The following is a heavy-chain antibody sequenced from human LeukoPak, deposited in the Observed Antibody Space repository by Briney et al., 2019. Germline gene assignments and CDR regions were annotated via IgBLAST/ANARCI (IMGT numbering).Heavy chain of an antibody. CDR3: ARGGNRVFDY. J-gene: IGHJ4*02. V-gene: IGHV3-48*04. Sequence: GGSLRLSCAASGFTFSSYSMNWVRQAPGKGLEWVSYISSSSSTIYYADSVKGRFTISRDNAKNSLYLRMNSLRAEDTAVYYCARGGNRVFDYWGQGTLVTVSS. D-gene: IGHD4-23*01. CDR1: GFTFSSYS. CDR2: ISSSSSTI.